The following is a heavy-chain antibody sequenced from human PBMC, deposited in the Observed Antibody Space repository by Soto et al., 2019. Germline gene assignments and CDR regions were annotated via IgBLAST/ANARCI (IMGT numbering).Heavy chain of an antibody. V-gene: IGHV3-30*18. CDR1: GFTFRSFG. CDR2: VSYDGNHK. CDR3: AKDVGQQRVLKYGMDV. Sequence: QVQLAESGGGVIQPGTSLSLSCGSSGFTFRSFGMYWVRQAPGKGLEWVAVVSYDGNHKYYADSVKGRFTVSRDNAKNRLYLQMNSLRGEDTAVYYCAKDVGQQRVLKYGMDVWGQGTTVTVSS. J-gene: IGHJ6*02. D-gene: IGHD6-13*01.